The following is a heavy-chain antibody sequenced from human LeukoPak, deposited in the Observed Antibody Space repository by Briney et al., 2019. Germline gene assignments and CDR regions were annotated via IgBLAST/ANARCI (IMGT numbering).Heavy chain of an antibody. CDR1: GGSFSGYY. CDR2: INHSGST. D-gene: IGHD4-11*01. Sequence: TSETLSLTCAVYGGSFSGYYWNWFRQPPGKGLEWIGEINHSGSTNYNPSLKSRVTISIDTSKNYFSLKLSSVTAADTAVYYCARATVTANYYYYYYMDVWGKGTTVTVSS. V-gene: IGHV4-34*01. J-gene: IGHJ6*03. CDR3: ARATVTANYYYYYYMDV.